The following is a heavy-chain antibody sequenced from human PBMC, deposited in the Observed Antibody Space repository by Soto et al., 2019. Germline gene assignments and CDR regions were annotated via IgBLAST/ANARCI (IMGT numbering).Heavy chain of an antibody. CDR2: IYYDGST. J-gene: IGHJ4*02. CDR3: AKSGGYNYGYQETDY. D-gene: IGHD5-18*01. CDR1: GGSISTYY. Sequence: SETLSLTCTVSGGSISTYYWSWIRQPPGKGLEWIGYIYYDGSTSYNPSLRSRVTISVDTSKNQFSLILSSVTSADTAVYYCAKSGGYNYGYQETDYWGQGTLVTVSS. V-gene: IGHV4-59*01.